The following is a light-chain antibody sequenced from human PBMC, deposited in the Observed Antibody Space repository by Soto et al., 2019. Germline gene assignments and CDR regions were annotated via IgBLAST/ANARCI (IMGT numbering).Light chain of an antibody. CDR2: DVS. Sequence: EIVMTQSPATLSVSPGERATLSCRASQSVSSFLGWYQQKPGQAPRLLIYDVSDRATGVPARFSGSGSGTDFTLTISRLEPEDFAVYYCQQFSSYPLTFGGGTKVDI. CDR3: QQFSSYPLT. J-gene: IGKJ4*01. CDR1: QSVSSF. V-gene: IGKV3-11*01.